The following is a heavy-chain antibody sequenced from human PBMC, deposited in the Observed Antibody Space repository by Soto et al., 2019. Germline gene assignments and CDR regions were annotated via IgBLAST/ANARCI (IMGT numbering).Heavy chain of an antibody. CDR3: AKRPACPNPGCHGQGHHDFDY. CDR2: VTGTSGGT. Sequence: EVQLLESGGGLVQRGGSLRLSCAVSGFTFSNYAMSWVRQTPGKGLEWVSTVTGTSGGTYYADSVKGRFTISRDNSKNTLYLQLNSLSVEDTAIYYRAKRPACPNPGCHGQGHHDFDYWGQGTLVTVSS. D-gene: IGHD2-2*01. V-gene: IGHV3-23*01. J-gene: IGHJ4*02. CDR1: GFTFSNYA.